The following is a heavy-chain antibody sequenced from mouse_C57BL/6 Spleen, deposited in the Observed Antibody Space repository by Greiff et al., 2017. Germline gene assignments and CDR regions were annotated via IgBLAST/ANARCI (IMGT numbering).Heavy chain of an antibody. CDR2: IYPSDSET. Sequence: QVQLQQPGAELVRPGSSVKLSCKASGYTFSLYWMDWVKQRPGQGLEWIGYIYPSDSETHYNQKFKDKATLTVDKSSSTAYMQLGSLTSKDSAVYYCARKDCYGGSRYFDVWGTGTTVTVSS. CDR3: ARKDCYGGSRYFDV. CDR1: GYTFSLYW. V-gene: IGHV1-61*01. D-gene: IGHD1-1*01. J-gene: IGHJ1*03.